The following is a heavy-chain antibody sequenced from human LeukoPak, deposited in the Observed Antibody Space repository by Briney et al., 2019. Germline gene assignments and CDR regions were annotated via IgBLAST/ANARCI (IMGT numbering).Heavy chain of an antibody. Sequence: HPGRSLRLSCAASGFTFSSYGMHWVRQAPGKGLEWVAVISYDGSNKYYADSVKGRFTISRDNSKNTLYPQMNSLRAEDTAVYYCARAQWPDYWDQGTLVTVSS. D-gene: IGHD6-19*01. J-gene: IGHJ4*02. CDR1: GFTFSSYG. V-gene: IGHV3-30*03. CDR3: ARAQWPDY. CDR2: ISYDGSNK.